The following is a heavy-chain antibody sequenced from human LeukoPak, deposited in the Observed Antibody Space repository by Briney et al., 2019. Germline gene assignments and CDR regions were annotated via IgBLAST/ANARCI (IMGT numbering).Heavy chain of an antibody. D-gene: IGHD6-6*01. CDR3: ARGGIAARPSDS. CDR2: VYSGGET. J-gene: IGHJ4*02. CDR1: GFTVSSDY. V-gene: IGHV3-66*01. Sequence: SGGSLRLSCAASGFTVSSDYITWVRQAPGKGLECVSVVYSGGETYYAESVKGRFTVSRDNSKNTVYLQMNSLRAEDTAVYFCARGGIAARPSDSWGQGTLVTVSS.